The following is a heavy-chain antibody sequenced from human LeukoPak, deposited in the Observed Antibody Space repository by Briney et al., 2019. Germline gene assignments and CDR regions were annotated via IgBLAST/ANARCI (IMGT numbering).Heavy chain of an antibody. J-gene: IGHJ5*02. CDR2: INPSGGST. V-gene: IGHV1-46*01. CDR3: AIDPTPIWFGELYWFDP. D-gene: IGHD3-10*01. CDR1: GYTFTSYD. Sequence: GASVKVSCKASGYTFTSYDMHWVRQAPGQGLEWMGIINPSGGSTSYAQKFQGRVTMTRDTSTSTVYMELSSLRSEDTAVYYCAIDPTPIWFGELYWFDPWGQGSLVTVSS.